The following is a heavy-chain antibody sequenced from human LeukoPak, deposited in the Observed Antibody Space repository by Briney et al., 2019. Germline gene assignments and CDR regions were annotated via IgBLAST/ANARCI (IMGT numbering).Heavy chain of an antibody. V-gene: IGHV3-73*01. D-gene: IGHD3-10*01. CDR1: GFTFSNAW. J-gene: IGHJ6*02. CDR2: IRSKANSYAT. Sequence: GGSLRLSCAASGFTFSNAWMNWVRQAPGKGLEWVGRIRSKANSYATAYAASVKGRFTISRDDSKNTAYLQMNSLKTEDTAVYYCTTRITMDPGYYYGMDVWGQGTTVTVSS. CDR3: TTRITMDPGYYYGMDV.